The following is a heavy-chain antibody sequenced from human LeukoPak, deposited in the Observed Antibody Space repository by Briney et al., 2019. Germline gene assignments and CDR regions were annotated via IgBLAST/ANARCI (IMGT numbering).Heavy chain of an antibody. V-gene: IGHV3-30-3*02. CDR1: GFTFSNYA. CDR2: ISDDGSRQ. CDR3: AKTRTIYGDYGYNYFDP. J-gene: IGHJ5*02. Sequence: GGSLRLSCAATGFTFSNYAIHWGRQAPGKGLEWVAFISDDGSRQHYADSVKGRFTISRDNSKNTLYLQMNSLRAEDTALYYCAKTRTIYGDYGYNYFDPWGQGTLVTVSS. D-gene: IGHD4-17*01.